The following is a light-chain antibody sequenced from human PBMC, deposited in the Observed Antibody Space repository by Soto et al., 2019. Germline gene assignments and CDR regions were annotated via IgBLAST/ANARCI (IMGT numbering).Light chain of an antibody. J-gene: IGKJ1*01. CDR1: QSVSSN. CDR3: PLYNSYSEA. Sequence: EIVMTHSPATLSVSPGERATLSCRASQSVSSNLAWYQQKPGQAPRLLIYGASTRATGIPARFSGSGSGTEFTLTISSLQPDDFATYYCPLYNSYSEAFGQGTNVDIK. CDR2: GAS. V-gene: IGKV3-15*01.